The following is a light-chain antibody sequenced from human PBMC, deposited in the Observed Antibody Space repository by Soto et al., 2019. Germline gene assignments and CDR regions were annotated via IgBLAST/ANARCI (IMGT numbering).Light chain of an antibody. CDR2: GAT. CDR1: QGIRND. Sequence: DIQMTQSPSSLSASVGDRVTITCRASQGIRNDLAWYQQKPGKAPKRLIFGATSLQSGVPARFSGSGSETEFTLTISSLQPEDFATYYCLHYNSYPFSFSPGTKVDIK. J-gene: IGKJ3*01. V-gene: IGKV1-17*01. CDR3: LHYNSYPFS.